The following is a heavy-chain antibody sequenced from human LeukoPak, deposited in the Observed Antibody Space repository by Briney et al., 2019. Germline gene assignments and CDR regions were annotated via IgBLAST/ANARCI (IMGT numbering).Heavy chain of an antibody. CDR3: ARGFSGSYWTLDY. D-gene: IGHD1-26*01. CDR2: IYYSGST. J-gene: IGHJ4*02. Sequence: SETLCLIRTVSGGSIRISSAHCGRVRQPPGKGLEWIGSIYYSGSTYYNPSLKSRVTISVDTSKNQFSLKLSSVTAADTAVYYYARGFSGSYWTLDYCGQGTMVTVSS. CDR1: GGSIRISSAH. V-gene: IGHV4-39*07.